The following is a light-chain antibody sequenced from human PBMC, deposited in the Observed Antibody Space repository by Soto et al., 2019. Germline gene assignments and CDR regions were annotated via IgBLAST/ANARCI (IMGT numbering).Light chain of an antibody. Sequence: EIVLTQSPGTLSLSPGERATLSCRASQSVTSSYLAWYQQKPGQAPRLLIYGASSRATGIPDRFSGSGSGTDFTFTSSRLEPEDFAVYYCQQYGRSPTWTFGQGTKVEIK. J-gene: IGKJ1*01. CDR3: QQYGRSPTWT. CDR2: GAS. V-gene: IGKV3-20*01. CDR1: QSVTSSY.